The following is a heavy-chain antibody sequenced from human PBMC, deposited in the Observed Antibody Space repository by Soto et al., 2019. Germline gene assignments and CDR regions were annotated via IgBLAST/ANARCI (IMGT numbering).Heavy chain of an antibody. CDR1: GGSFSGYY. CDR3: ATTVIGY. CDR2: INHSGST. V-gene: IGHV4-34*01. D-gene: IGHD4-4*01. Sequence: PSETLSLTCAVYGGSFSGYYWSWIRQPAGRGLEWIGEINHSGSTNYNPSLKSRVTISVDTSKNQFSLKLSSVTAADTAVYYCATTVIGYWGQGTLVNVSS. J-gene: IGHJ4*02.